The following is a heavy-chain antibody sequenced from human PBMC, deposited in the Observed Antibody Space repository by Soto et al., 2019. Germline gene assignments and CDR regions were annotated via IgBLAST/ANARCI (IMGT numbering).Heavy chain of an antibody. J-gene: IGHJ6*02. CDR2: IYYSGRT. Sequence: SLTCIVSGGSISSHYWNWIRQPPGKGLEWIGYIYYSGRTNYNPSLKSRVTISVDTSKNQFSLNLSSVTAADTAVYYCARDSGSSYYYYYGMDVWGQGTTVTVSS. CDR3: ARDSGSSYYYYYGMDV. CDR1: GGSISSHY. D-gene: IGHD1-26*01. V-gene: IGHV4-59*11.